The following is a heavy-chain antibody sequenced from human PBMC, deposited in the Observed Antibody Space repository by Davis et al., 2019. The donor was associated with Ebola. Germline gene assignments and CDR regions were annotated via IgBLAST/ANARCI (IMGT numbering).Heavy chain of an antibody. J-gene: IGHJ4*02. V-gene: IGHV5-51*01. D-gene: IGHD3-22*01. CDR3: ARAPYYYDVSGFYVDY. CDR1: GYSFTSYW. CDR2: IYPGDSDT. Sequence: KVSCKGSGYSFTSYWIVWVRQMPGKGLEWMGIIYPGDSDTRYSPSFLGQVIFSADKSISTAYLQWSSLKASDTATYYCARAPYYYDVSGFYVDYWGQGTLVTVSS.